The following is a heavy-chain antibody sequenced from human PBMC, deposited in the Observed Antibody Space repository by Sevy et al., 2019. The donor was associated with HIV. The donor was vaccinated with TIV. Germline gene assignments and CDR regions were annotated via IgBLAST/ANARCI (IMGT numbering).Heavy chain of an antibody. J-gene: IGHJ4*02. CDR2: MNPNSGNT. CDR1: GYTFTSYD. Sequence: ASVKVSCKASGYTFTSYDINWVRQATGQGLEWMGWMNPNSGNTGYAQKFQGRVTMTRNTSISTAYMELSSLRSEDTAVYYCVNRRSSSSWTGDYWGQGTLVTVS. V-gene: IGHV1-8*01. CDR3: VNRRSSSSWTGDY. D-gene: IGHD6-13*01.